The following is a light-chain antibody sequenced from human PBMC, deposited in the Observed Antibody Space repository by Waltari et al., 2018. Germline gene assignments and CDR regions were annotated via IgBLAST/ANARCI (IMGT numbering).Light chain of an antibody. J-gene: IGKJ4*01. CDR1: QSLLHSDGKTY. CDR3: MKSIQLPGS. Sequence: DIVMTQAPLSLSVTPGQPAPISCTSSQSLLHSDGKTYLYRYVQKPGPPSQLPINEVSNRFAGVPDRIRGGGSGTDFTLKNSRVEAEDVGIYCCMKSIQLPGSFGGGTKVEIK. CDR2: EVS. V-gene: IGKV2D-29*01.